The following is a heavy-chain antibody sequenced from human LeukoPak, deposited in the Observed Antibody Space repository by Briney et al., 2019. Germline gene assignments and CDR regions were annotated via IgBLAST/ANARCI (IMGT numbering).Heavy chain of an antibody. CDR1: GFTFSSYS. CDR2: ISSSSSYI. J-gene: IGHJ4*02. D-gene: IGHD2-2*01. Sequence: GGSLRLSCAASGFTFSSYSMYWVRQAPGKGPEWVSSISSSSSYIYYADSVKGRFTIPRDNAKNSLYLQMNSLRAEDTAVYYCARDQNQLLPFDYWGQGTLVTVSS. V-gene: IGHV3-21*01. CDR3: ARDQNQLLPFDY.